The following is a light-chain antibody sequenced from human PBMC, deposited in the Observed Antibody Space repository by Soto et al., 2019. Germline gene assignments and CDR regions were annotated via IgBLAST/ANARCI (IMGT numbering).Light chain of an antibody. Sequence: IQLTQSPSSLSASVGDRVTITCRASQVISKYLAWYQQKPGTAPKLLIYLASTLQGGVPSRFSGSGSGTDFSLTISSLQPEDVATYYCQYLNSFPLNFDGGTKVEIK. CDR1: QVISKY. V-gene: IGKV1-9*01. CDR2: LAS. J-gene: IGKJ4*01. CDR3: QYLNSFPLN.